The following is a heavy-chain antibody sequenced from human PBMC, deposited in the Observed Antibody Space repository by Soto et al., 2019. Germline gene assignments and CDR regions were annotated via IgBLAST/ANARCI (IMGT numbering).Heavy chain of an antibody. D-gene: IGHD3-10*01. CDR2: INSDGSST. V-gene: IGHV3-74*01. CDR1: VFTFSSYW. J-gene: IGHJ5*02. CDR3: AKANITMLKNWFEP. Sequence: VGSLRLSCASSVFTFSSYWMHCVRQSPGKWLVWVSRINSDGSSTSYADSVKGRFTISRGNAKNTLYLQMNSLRAEDTAVYYSAKANITMLKNWFEPWGQGTLV.